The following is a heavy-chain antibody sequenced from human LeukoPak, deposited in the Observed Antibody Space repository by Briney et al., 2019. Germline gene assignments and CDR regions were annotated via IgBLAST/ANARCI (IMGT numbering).Heavy chain of an antibody. D-gene: IGHD4-23*01. Sequence: GGSLRLSCAASGFTFDDYAMHWVRQAPGKGLEWVSGISWNSGSIGYADSVKGRFTISRDNAKNSLYLQMNSLRAEDTAMYYCARVRGDYGGAADYWGQGTLLVTVSS. CDR2: ISWNSGSI. CDR3: ARVRGDYGGAADY. J-gene: IGHJ4*02. CDR1: GFTFDDYA. V-gene: IGHV3-9*01.